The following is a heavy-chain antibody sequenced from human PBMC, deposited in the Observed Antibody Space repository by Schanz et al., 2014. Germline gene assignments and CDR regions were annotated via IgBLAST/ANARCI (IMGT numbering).Heavy chain of an antibody. CDR2: MSYDGSIK. Sequence: QVQLVESGGGVVQPGRSLRLSCAASGFTFSSYGMHWVRQAPGKGLEWVAAMSYDGSIKYYGDSVKGRFTISRDNSKSTLYLHMNTLRSEDTAMYYCAKDSTHIDIVLVPTAIDYWSQGTLVTVSS. V-gene: IGHV3-30*18. J-gene: IGHJ4*02. CDR3: AKDSTHIDIVLVPTAIDY. CDR1: GFTFSSYG. D-gene: IGHD2-2*01.